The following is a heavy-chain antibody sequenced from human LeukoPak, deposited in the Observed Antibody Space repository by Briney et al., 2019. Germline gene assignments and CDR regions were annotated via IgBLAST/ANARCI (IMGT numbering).Heavy chain of an antibody. CDR3: ASGVPAAPNYYYMDV. V-gene: IGHV4-39*01. CDR2: IYYSGST. D-gene: IGHD2-2*01. Sequence: SETLSLTCTVSGGSISSSSYYWGWIRQPPGKGLEWIGSIYYSGSTYYNPSLKSRVTISVDTSKNQFSLKLSSVTTADTAVYYCASGVPAAPNYYYMDVWGKGTTVTISS. J-gene: IGHJ6*03. CDR1: GGSISSSSYY.